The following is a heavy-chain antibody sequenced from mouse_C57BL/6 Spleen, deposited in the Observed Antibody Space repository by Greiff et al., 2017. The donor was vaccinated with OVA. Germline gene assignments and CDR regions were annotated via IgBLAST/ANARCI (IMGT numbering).Heavy chain of an antibody. CDR3: ARGGITTVVASDYYAMDY. J-gene: IGHJ4*01. V-gene: IGHV1-81*01. D-gene: IGHD1-1*01. Sequence: ESGAELARPGASVKLSCKASGYTFTSYGISWVKQRTGQGLAWIGEIYPRSGNTYYNEKFKGKATLTADKSSSTAYMELRSLTSEDSAVYFCARGGITTVVASDYYAMDYWGQGTSVTVSS. CDR1: GYTFTSYG. CDR2: IYPRSGNT.